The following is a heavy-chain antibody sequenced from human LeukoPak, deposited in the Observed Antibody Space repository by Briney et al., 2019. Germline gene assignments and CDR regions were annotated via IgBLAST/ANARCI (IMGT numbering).Heavy chain of an antibody. Sequence: ASVKVSCKASGGTFSSYAISWVRQAPGQGLEWMGGIIPIFGTANYAQKFQGRVTITADESTSTAYMALSSLRSEDTAIYYCARAYSSGWFPHFGDYWGQGTLVTVSS. CDR1: GGTFSSYA. D-gene: IGHD6-19*01. J-gene: IGHJ4*02. V-gene: IGHV1-69*13. CDR2: IIPIFGTA. CDR3: ARAYSSGWFPHFGDY.